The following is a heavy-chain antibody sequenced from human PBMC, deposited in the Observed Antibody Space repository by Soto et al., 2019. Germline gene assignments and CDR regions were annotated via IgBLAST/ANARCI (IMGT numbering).Heavy chain of an antibody. D-gene: IGHD1-1*01. CDR2: IDPSDSYT. V-gene: IGHV5-10-1*01. CDR1: GYSFTSYW. J-gene: IGHJ6*02. CDR3: ASNLETPNYYYYGMDV. Sequence: PGKSLKISCKGSGYSFTSYWISWVRQMPGKGLEWMGRIDPSDSYTNYSPSFQGHVTISADKSISTAYLQWSSLKASDTAMYYCASNLETPNYYYYGMDVWGQGTTVTVSS.